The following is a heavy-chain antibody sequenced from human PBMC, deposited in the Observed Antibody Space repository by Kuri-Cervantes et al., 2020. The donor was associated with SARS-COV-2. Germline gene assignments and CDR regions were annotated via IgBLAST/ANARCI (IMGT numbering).Heavy chain of an antibody. V-gene: IGHV3-53*01. CDR3: ARVGWGSPFDY. Sequence: GGSLRLSCAASGFTVSSNYMSWVRQAPGKGLEWVSLTYRCGSTYYADSVKGRFTISRDNSKNTLYLQMNSLRAEDTAVYYCARVGWGSPFDYWGQGTLVTVSS. D-gene: IGHD7-27*01. CDR1: GFTVSSNY. J-gene: IGHJ4*02. CDR2: TYRCGST.